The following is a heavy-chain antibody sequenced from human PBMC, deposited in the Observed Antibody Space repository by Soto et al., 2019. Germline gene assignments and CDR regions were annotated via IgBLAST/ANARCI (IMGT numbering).Heavy chain of an antibody. D-gene: IGHD3-9*01. CDR3: ARGGVLRYFDWLSDAFDV. CDR1: GYTFTGYY. CDR2: INPNSGGT. Sequence: ASVKVSCKASGYTFTGYYMHWVRQAPGQGLEWMGWINPNSGGTNYAQKFQGWVTMTRDTSISTAYMELSRLRSDDTAVYYCARGGVLRYFDWLSDAFDVWGQGTTVTVSS. J-gene: IGHJ6*02. V-gene: IGHV1-2*04.